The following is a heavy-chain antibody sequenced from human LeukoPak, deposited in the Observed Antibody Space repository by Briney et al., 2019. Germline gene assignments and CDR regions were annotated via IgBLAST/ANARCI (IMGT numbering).Heavy chain of an antibody. Sequence: GESLQISCKGSGYSFTSYWIGWVRQMPGKGLEWMGIIYPGDSDTRYSPSFQGQVTTSADKSISTAYLQWNSLKASDTAMYYCARHFLQYYGSGTPFPDYWGQGTLVTVSS. V-gene: IGHV5-51*01. CDR1: GYSFTSYW. J-gene: IGHJ4*02. D-gene: IGHD3-10*01. CDR2: IYPGDSDT. CDR3: ARHFLQYYGSGTPFPDY.